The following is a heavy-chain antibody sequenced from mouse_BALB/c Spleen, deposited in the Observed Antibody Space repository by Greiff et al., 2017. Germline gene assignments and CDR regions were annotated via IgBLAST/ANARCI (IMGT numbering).Heavy chain of an antibody. CDR3: ARDAGNSYYYAIDY. Sequence: QVQLKESGPGLVAPSQSLSITCTVSGFSLTGYGVNWVRQPPGKGLEWLGMIWGDGSTDYNSALKSRLSISKDNSKSQVFLKMNSLQTDDTARYYCARDAGNSYYYAIDYWGQGTSVTVSS. CDR1: GFSLTGYG. V-gene: IGHV2-6-7*01. J-gene: IGHJ4*01. D-gene: IGHD1-2*01. CDR2: IWGDGST.